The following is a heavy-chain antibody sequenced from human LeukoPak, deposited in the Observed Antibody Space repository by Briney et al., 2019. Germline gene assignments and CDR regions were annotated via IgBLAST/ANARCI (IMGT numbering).Heavy chain of an antibody. CDR2: IYPGDSDT. Sequence: GESLKISCKGSGYSFTSYWIAWVRQMPGKGLEWMGIIYPGDSDTRYSPSFQGQVSISADKSISTAYLQWSSLKASDTAMYYCARSAGSIAVAGSFGYWGQGTLVTVSS. CDR3: ARSAGSIAVAGSFGY. D-gene: IGHD6-19*01. CDR1: GYSFTSYW. V-gene: IGHV5-51*01. J-gene: IGHJ4*02.